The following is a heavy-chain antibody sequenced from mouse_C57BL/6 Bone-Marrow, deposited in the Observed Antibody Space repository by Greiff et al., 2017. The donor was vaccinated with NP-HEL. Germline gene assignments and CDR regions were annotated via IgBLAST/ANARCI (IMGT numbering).Heavy chain of an antibody. D-gene: IGHD1-1*01. CDR3: ARIPLITTVVATKYAMDY. Sequence: VQLQQPGAELVKPGASVKLSCKASGYTFTSYWMQWVKQRPGQGLEWIGEIDPSDSYTNYNQKFKGKATLTVDTSSSTAYMQISSLTSEDSAVYYSARIPLITTVVATKYAMDYWGQGTSVTVSS. V-gene: IGHV1-50*01. CDR1: GYTFTSYW. CDR2: IDPSDSYT. J-gene: IGHJ4*01.